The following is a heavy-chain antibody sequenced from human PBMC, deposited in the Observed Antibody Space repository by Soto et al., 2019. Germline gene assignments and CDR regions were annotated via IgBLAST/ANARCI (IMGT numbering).Heavy chain of an antibody. J-gene: IGHJ3*02. CDR1: GFTFSSYS. CDR2: ISSSSSYI. CDR3: ARDRLWTGYYSFDI. Sequence: EVQLVESGGGLVKPGGSLRLSCAASGFTFSSYSMNWVRQAPGKGLEWVSSISSSSSYIYYADSVKGRFTISRDNAKNSLYLQMNSLRAEDTAVYYCARDRLWTGYYSFDIWGQGTMVTVSS. D-gene: IGHD3-9*01. V-gene: IGHV3-21*01.